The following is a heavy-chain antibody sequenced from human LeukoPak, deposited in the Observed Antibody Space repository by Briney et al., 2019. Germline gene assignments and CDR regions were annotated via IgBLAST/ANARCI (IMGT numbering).Heavy chain of an antibody. CDR2: ISSSSSTI. CDR1: GFTFSSYS. Sequence: GGSLRLSCAASGFTFSSYSMNWVRQAPGKGLEWVSYISSSSSTIYYADSVKGRFTISRDNAKNSLYLQMNSLRAEDTAVYYCARDWRYCSSSSCLAMDVWGQGTTVTVSS. J-gene: IGHJ6*02. CDR3: ARDWRYCSSSSCLAMDV. D-gene: IGHD2-2*01. V-gene: IGHV3-48*01.